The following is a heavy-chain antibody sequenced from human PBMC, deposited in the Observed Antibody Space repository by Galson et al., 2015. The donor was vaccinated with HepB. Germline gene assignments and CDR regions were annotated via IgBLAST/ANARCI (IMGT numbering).Heavy chain of an antibody. D-gene: IGHD2-15*01. V-gene: IGHV5-51*03. Sequence: QSGAEVKKPRESLKISCKGSGYSFSTYWIGWVRQMPGKGLEWMGIIYPGDSDTRYSPSFQGQVTISADKSINTAYLQWNSLEASDTAIYYCARGRHCSGGRCYFDYWGQGTLVTVSS. J-gene: IGHJ4*02. CDR3: ARGRHCSGGRCYFDY. CDR1: GYSFSTYW. CDR2: IYPGDSDT.